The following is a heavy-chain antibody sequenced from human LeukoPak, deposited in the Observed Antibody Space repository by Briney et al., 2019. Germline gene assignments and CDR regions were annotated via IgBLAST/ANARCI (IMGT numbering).Heavy chain of an antibody. J-gene: IGHJ3*02. CDR3: ARLENTAMVTGAFDI. Sequence: SETLSLTCAVSGYSISSNNWWGWIRQPPGKGLEWIGYIYYSGSTYSNPSLKSRVTISVDTSKNQFSLKLSSVTAADTAVYYCARLENTAMVTGAFDIWGQRTMVTVPS. D-gene: IGHD5-18*01. CDR2: IYYSGST. V-gene: IGHV4-28*01. CDR1: GYSISSNNW.